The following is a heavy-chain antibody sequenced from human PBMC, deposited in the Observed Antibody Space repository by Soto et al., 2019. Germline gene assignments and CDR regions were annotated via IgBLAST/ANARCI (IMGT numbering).Heavy chain of an antibody. J-gene: IGHJ2*01. Sequence: EVQLLESGGGLVQPGGSLRLSCVASGFSFSDRAMAWVRQAPGKGLEWVSDISSDGGGTFYADSVKGRFTISRDNVKKTVHLQTNRLRDEDTATYYCAKRRGQQLENWQFDVWGRGSLVSVAS. CDR1: GFSFSDRA. D-gene: IGHD1-1*01. CDR2: ISSDGGGT. CDR3: AKRRGQQLENWQFDV. V-gene: IGHV3-23*01.